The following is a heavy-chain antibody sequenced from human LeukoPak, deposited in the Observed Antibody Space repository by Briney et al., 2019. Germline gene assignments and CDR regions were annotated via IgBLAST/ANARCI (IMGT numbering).Heavy chain of an antibody. Sequence: GGSLRLSCVTSGFTFNSYGFYWVRQAPGKGLEWVAVISYDGSKRYYADSVKGRFTISRDTSNKTAYLEMNSLRVDDTAVYYCARGRTGTSDYWGQGTLVTVSS. CDR1: GFTFNSYG. V-gene: IGHV3-30*03. CDR3: ARGRTGTSDY. D-gene: IGHD1-1*01. CDR2: ISYDGSKR. J-gene: IGHJ4*02.